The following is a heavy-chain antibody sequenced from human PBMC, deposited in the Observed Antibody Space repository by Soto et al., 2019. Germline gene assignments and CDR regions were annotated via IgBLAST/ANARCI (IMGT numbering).Heavy chain of an antibody. V-gene: IGHV6-1*01. CDR3: ARRRGRDFDT. CDR2: TYYRSKWYN. CDR1: ADSVSSNSPS. J-gene: IGHJ3*02. Sequence: SQTLSLTYAISADSVSSNSPSWNWIRQSPSRGLEWLGRTYYRSKWYNDYAGSVKSRITINPDTSKNQFSLQLNSVTPEDTAVYYCARRRGRDFDTWGQGTMVTVSS.